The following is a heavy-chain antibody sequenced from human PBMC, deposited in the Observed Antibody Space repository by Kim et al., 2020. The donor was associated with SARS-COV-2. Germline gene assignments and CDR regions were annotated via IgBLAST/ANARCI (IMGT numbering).Heavy chain of an antibody. Sequence: ASVKVSCKASGYTFTSYVIHWVRQAPGQRLEWMGWINPGNGYTTYSQKFQGRVTITRDTSANTAYMDLSSLRSEDMAVYYCARELRSGYWGQGTLVTVSS. CDR3: ARELRSGY. J-gene: IGHJ4*02. CDR2: INPGNGYT. D-gene: IGHD3-10*01. CDR1: GYTFTSYV. V-gene: IGHV1-3*01.